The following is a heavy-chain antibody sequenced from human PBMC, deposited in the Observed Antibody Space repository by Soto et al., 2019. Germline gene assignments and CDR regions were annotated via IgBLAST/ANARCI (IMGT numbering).Heavy chain of an antibody. J-gene: IGHJ5*02. CDR3: ARAARVVAATRGFRWFDP. CDR1: GGSISSGGYS. V-gene: IGHV4-30-2*01. D-gene: IGHD2-15*01. Sequence: QLQLQESGSGLVKPSQTLSLTCAVSGGSISSGGYSWSWIRQPPGKGLEWIGYIYHSGSTYYNPSLKSRVTISVDRSKNQFSLKLSSVTAADTAVYYCARAARVVAATRGFRWFDPWGQGTLVTVSS. CDR2: IYHSGST.